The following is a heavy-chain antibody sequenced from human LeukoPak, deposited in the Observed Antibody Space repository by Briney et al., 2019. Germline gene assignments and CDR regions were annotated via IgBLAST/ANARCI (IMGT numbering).Heavy chain of an antibody. D-gene: IGHD2-2*01. CDR1: GGSISSYY. CDR3: ASSPIGYCSSTSCWNFDY. Sequence: SETLSLTCTVSGGSISSYYWSWIRQPPGKGLEWIGYIYYSGSTNYNPSLKSRVTISVDTSKNQFSLKLSSVTAADTAVYYCASSPIGYCSSTSCWNFDYWGQGTLVTVSS. J-gene: IGHJ4*02. V-gene: IGHV4-59*01. CDR2: IYYSGST.